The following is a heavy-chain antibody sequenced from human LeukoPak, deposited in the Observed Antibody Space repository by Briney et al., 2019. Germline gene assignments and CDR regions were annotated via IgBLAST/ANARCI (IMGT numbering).Heavy chain of an antibody. J-gene: IGHJ6*03. D-gene: IGHD6-13*01. V-gene: IGHV3-53*01. CDR2: IYSGGST. CDR1: GFTVSSNY. Sequence: PGGSLRLSCAASGFTVSSNYMSWVRQAPGKGLEWVSVIYSGGSTYYADSVKGRFTISRDNSKNTMYLQMNSLRAEDTAGYYCPRNRRGSSGYVDYYYYYMEVWGKGTPVTAS. CDR3: PRNRRGSSGYVDYYYYYMEV.